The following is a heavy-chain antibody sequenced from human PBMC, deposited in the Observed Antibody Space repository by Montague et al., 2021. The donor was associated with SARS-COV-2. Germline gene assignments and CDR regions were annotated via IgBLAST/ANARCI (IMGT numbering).Heavy chain of an antibody. CDR2: IYYSGST. J-gene: IGHJ2*01. V-gene: IGHV4-61*01. D-gene: IGHD7-27*01. CDR1: GGSVSSGNYY. CDR3: ARRESWGLYWYFDL. Sequence: SETRSLTCTVSGGSVSSGNYYWSWIRQPPGKGLEWIGYIYYSGSTYYNPSLKSRVTISVDTSKNQFSLRLTSVTAADTAVYYCARRESWGLYWYFDLWGRGALVTVSS.